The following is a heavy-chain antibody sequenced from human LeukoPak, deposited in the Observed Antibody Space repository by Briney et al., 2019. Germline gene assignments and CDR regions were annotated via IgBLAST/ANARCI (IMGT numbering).Heavy chain of an antibody. CDR2: IKQDGSEK. CDR1: GFTFSSYW. V-gene: IGHV3-7*01. J-gene: IGHJ6*03. D-gene: IGHD6-13*01. Sequence: PGGSLRLSCAASGFTFSSYWMSWVRQAPGKGLEWVANIKQDGSEKYYVDSVKGRFTISRDNAKNSLYLQMNSLRAEDTAVYYCARDGRYSSSWSTSYYHYYYMDVWGKGTTVTVSS. CDR3: ARDGRYSSSWSTSYYHYYYMDV.